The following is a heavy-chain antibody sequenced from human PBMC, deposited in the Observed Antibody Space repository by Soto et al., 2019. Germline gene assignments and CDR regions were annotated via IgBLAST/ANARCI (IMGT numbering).Heavy chain of an antibody. V-gene: IGHV3-15*01. J-gene: IGHJ4*02. D-gene: IGHD3-3*01. CDR1: GFTLSNAW. Sequence: GGSLRLSCAASGFTLSNAWVSWVRQAPGKGLEWVGRIKNKFEGATTDYAAPVKGRFTISRDDSKNMLYLQMSSLITDDTAVYYCPPDWNFDYWGQGTLVTVSS. CDR3: PPDWNFDY. CDR2: IKNKFEGATT.